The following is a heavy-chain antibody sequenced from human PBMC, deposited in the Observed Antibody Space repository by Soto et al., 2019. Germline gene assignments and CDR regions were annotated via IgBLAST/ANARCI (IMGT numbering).Heavy chain of an antibody. J-gene: IGHJ4*02. Sequence: SETLSLTCTVSGDSIRRSNWWSWVRQPPGKGLGWIGEIYHSGSTNYNPSLKSRVTISVDKSKNQFSLKLSSVTAADTAVYYYASRAVDKSRGGEYWGQGTLVTVSS. CDR1: GDSIRRSNW. D-gene: IGHD5-12*01. V-gene: IGHV4-4*02. CDR2: IYHSGST. CDR3: ASRAVDKSRGGEY.